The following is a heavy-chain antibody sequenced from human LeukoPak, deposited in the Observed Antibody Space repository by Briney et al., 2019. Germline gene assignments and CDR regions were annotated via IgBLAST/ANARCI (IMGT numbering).Heavy chain of an antibody. CDR2: FDSGNGET. D-gene: IGHD3-10*01. Sequence: ASVKVSFKGSGYTLTELFMHWVGQGPGKGVGGVGGFDSGNGETIYAQKFQGRVTMTEDTSTDTAYMELSSLRSEDTAVYYCATVYYYGSGSYYNYYYGMDVWGQGTTVTVSS. CDR1: GYTLTELF. J-gene: IGHJ6*02. V-gene: IGHV1-24*01. CDR3: ATVYYYGSGSYYNYYYGMDV.